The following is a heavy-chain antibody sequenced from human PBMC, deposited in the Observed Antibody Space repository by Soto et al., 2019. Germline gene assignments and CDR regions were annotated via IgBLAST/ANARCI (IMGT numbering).Heavy chain of an antibody. CDR3: EKGGGDNYFSYYMDV. CDR1: GFTFGNYA. CDR2: ISGSGGIT. Sequence: EVQLLESGGGLVQPGGSLRLSCAVSGFTFGNYAMSWVRQAPGKVLEWVSAISGSGGITYYADSVEGRFTISRDNSKDRLYLQMDSLRAEDTALYYCEKGGGDNYFSYYMDVWGKGTTVTVSS. D-gene: IGHD2-21*01. J-gene: IGHJ6*03. V-gene: IGHV3-23*01.